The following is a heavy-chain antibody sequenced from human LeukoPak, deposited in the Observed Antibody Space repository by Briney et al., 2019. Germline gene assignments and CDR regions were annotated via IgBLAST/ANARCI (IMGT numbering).Heavy chain of an antibody. CDR2: IYHSGST. J-gene: IGHJ4*02. Sequence: SETLSLTCTVSGGSISSSSYYWGWIRQPPGKGLEWIGSIYHSGSTYYNPSLKSRVTISVDTSKNQFSLKLSSVTAADTAVYYCARTITGDFYFDYWGQGALVTVSS. V-gene: IGHV4-39*07. D-gene: IGHD1-20*01. CDR3: ARTITGDFYFDY. CDR1: GGSISSSSYY.